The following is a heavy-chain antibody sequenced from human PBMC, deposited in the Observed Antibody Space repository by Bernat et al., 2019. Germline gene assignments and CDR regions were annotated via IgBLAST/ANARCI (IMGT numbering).Heavy chain of an antibody. V-gene: IGHV3-15*01. Sequence: VQLVESGGGLVKPGGSLRLSCAASGFTFSNAWMSWVRQAPGKGLEWVGRIKSKTDGGTTDYAAPVKGRFTISRDDSKNTLYLQMNSLKTEDTAVYYCTTDSNYYGSGSHDGGLDPWGQGTLVTVSS. CDR2: IKSKTDGGTT. J-gene: IGHJ5*02. D-gene: IGHD3-10*01. CDR1: GFTFSNAW. CDR3: TTDSNYYGSGSHDGGLDP.